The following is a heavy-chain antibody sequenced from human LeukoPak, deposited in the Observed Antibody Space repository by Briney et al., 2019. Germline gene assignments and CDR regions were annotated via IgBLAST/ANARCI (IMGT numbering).Heavy chain of an antibody. CDR2: INHSGST. CDR1: GGSFSGYY. CDR3: RRGNYDILTGYLDY. J-gene: IGHJ4*02. Sequence: SETLSLTCAVYGGSFSGYYWSWIRQPPGKGLEWIGEINHSGSTNYNPSLKSRVTISVDTSKNQFSLKLSSVTAADTAVYYCRRGNYDILTGYLDYWGQGTLVTVSS. D-gene: IGHD3-9*01. V-gene: IGHV4-34*01.